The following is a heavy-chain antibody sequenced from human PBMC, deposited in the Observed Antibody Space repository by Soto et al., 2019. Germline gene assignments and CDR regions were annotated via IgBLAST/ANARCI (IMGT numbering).Heavy chain of an antibody. CDR1: GFTFSSYS. D-gene: IGHD3-9*01. V-gene: IGHV3-21*01. J-gene: IGHJ6*02. CDR2: ISSSSSYI. CDR3: ARVYDKDYYYGMDV. Sequence: PGGSLRLSCAASGFTFSSYSMNWVRQAPGKGLEWVSSISSSSSYIYYADSVKGRFTISRDNAKNSLYLQMNSLRAEDTAVYYCARVYDKDYYYGMDVWGQGTTVTVS.